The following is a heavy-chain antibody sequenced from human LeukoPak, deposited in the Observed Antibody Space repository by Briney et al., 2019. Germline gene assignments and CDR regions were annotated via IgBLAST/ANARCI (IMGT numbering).Heavy chain of an antibody. D-gene: IGHD2-15*01. CDR2: INHSGST. CDR1: GGSFSGYY. J-gene: IGHJ6*02. Sequence: PSETLSLTCAAYGGSFSGYYWSWIRQPPGKGLEWIGEINHSGSTNYNPSLKSRVSISVDTSKNQFSLKLSSVTAADTAVYYCARCRYCSGGSCYSYYYYGMDVWGQGTTVTVSS. CDR3: ARCRYCSGGSCYSYYYYGMDV. V-gene: IGHV4-34*01.